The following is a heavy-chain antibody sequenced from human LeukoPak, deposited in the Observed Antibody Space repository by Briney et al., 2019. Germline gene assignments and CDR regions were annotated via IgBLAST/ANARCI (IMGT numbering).Heavy chain of an antibody. CDR1: GFTFSSYA. CDR2: ISGSGGST. Sequence: GGSLRLSCAASGFTFSSYAMSWVRQAPGKGLEWVSAISGSGGSTYYADSVKGRFTISRDNSKKTLYLQMNSLRAEDTAVYYCAKDLRGYSYDVDYYYYMDVWGKGTTVTVSS. V-gene: IGHV3-23*01. CDR3: AKDLRGYSYDVDYYYYMDV. D-gene: IGHD5-18*01. J-gene: IGHJ6*03.